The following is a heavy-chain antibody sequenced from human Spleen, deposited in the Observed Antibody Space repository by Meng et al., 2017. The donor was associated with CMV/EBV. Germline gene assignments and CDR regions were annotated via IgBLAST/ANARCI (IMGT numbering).Heavy chain of an antibody. V-gene: IGHV3-7*01. CDR1: QFSFSNYW. D-gene: IGHD5-18*01. CDR2: IKEDGSEK. Sequence: GESLKISCTASQFSFSNYWMSWVRQAPGKGLEWVANIKEDGSEKYYVDSVKGRFTISRDNAKNSLYLQMSSLRAGDTAVYYCARIPVDTTFFIQEFYFDSWGLGTLVTVSS. CDR3: ARIPVDTTFFIQEFYFDS. J-gene: IGHJ4*01.